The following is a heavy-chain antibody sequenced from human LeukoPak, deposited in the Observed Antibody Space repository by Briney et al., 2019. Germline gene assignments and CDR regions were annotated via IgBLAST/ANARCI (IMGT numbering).Heavy chain of an antibody. V-gene: IGHV3-30*04. CDR1: GFTFSSYA. J-gene: IGHJ4*02. D-gene: IGHD5-12*01. CDR2: ISYDGSNK. Sequence: PGGSLRLSCAASGFTFSSYAMHWVRQAPGKGLEWVAVISYDGSNKYYADSVKGRFTISRDNSKNTLYLQMNSLRAEDTAVYYCASLVATISPDFDYWGQGTLVTVSS. CDR3: ASLVATISPDFDY.